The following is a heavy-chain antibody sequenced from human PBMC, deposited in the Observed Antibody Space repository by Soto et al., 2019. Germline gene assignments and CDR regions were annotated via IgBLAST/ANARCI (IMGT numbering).Heavy chain of an antibody. Sequence: GGSLRHSCAASGFTFSSYSMNWVRQAPGKGLEWVSANSSGSSYIYHADSVKGRLTIASDKAKNSQYLQMNSLRAEDTAVYYGARRVEGSYYYYGMDVWGQGTTVTVSS. V-gene: IGHV3-21*01. CDR3: ARRVEGSYYYYGMDV. CDR1: GFTFSSYS. CDR2: NSSGSSYI. J-gene: IGHJ6*02.